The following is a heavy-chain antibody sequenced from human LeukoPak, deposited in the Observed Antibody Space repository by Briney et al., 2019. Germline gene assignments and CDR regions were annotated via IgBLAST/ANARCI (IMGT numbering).Heavy chain of an antibody. CDR2: IYCSGST. D-gene: IGHD3-3*02. CDR1: GASITSYY. V-gene: IGHV4-59*01. CDR3: ARLPPSHLSYFDF. J-gene: IGHJ4*02. Sequence: SETLSLTCTVSGASITSYYWNWIRQPPGKGLEWIGHIYCSGSTNYKPSLKSRVTISIDTSKNQFSLKLSSVTAADTAVYYCARLPPSHLSYFDFWGQGALVTVSS.